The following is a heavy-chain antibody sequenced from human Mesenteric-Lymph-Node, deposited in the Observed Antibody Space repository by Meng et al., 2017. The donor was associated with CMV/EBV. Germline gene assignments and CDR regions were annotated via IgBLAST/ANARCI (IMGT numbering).Heavy chain of an antibody. V-gene: IGHV3-73*01. D-gene: IGHD3-22*01. J-gene: IGHJ4*02. CDR3: TRWTTMIVEENDY. Sequence: GESLKISCAASGFTFSGSAMHWVRQASGKGLEWVGRIRSKANSYATAYAASVKGRFTISRDDSKNTAYLQMNSLKTEDTAVYYCTRWTTMIVEENDYWGQGTLVTVSS. CDR2: IRSKANSYAT. CDR1: GFTFSGSA.